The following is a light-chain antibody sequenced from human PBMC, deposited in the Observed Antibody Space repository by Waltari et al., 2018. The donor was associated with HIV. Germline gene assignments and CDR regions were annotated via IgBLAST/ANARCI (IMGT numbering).Light chain of an antibody. CDR2: RNN. Sequence: QSVLTQPPSASGTPGQRVTISCSGSSSNIGSNYVYWYQQFPGTAPKLLIYRNNQRPSGVPDRFSGSKSGTSASLAISGLRSEDEADYYCAAWGDSLTSYVFGTGTKVTVL. CDR3: AAWGDSLTSYV. CDR1: SSNIGSNY. V-gene: IGLV1-47*01. J-gene: IGLJ1*01.